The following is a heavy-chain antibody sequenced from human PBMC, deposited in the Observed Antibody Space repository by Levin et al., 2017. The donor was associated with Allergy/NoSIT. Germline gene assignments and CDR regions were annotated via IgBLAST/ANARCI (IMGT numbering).Heavy chain of an antibody. CDR3: AKQYYYGSGSYYPPDY. CDR2: ISGSGGST. D-gene: IGHD3-10*01. CDR1: GFTFSSYA. V-gene: IGHV3-23*01. J-gene: IGHJ4*02. Sequence: PGGSLRLSCAASGFTFSSYAMSWVRQAPGKGLEWVSAISGSGGSTYYADSVKGRFTISRDNSKNTLYLQMNSLRAEDTAVYYCAKQYYYGSGSYYPPDYWGQGTLVTVSS.